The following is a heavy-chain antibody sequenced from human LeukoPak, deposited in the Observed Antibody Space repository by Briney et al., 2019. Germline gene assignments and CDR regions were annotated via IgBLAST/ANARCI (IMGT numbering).Heavy chain of an antibody. V-gene: IGHV1-46*01. CDR2: ISPSGGST. J-gene: IGHJ5*02. CDR3: ARDNSVRDAAWWFNP. CDR1: GYTFTSNY. D-gene: IGHD5-24*01. Sequence: ASVKVSCKAFGYTFTSNYMHWVRQAPGQGPEWMGVISPSGGSTTYAQKFQGRVTLTRDMSTSTDYLELSSLRSEDTAVYYCARDNSVRDAAWWFNPWGQGTLVTVSS.